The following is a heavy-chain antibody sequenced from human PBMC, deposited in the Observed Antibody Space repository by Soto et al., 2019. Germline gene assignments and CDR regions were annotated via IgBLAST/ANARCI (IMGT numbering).Heavy chain of an antibody. V-gene: IGHV1-3*01. J-gene: IGHJ4*02. CDR1: GYTFTNYA. Sequence: QVQLVQSGAEVKKPGASVKVSCKASGYTFTNYAIHWVRQAPGQRLEWMGWINAGNDSTKYLQKFQGRVTITRDTSASTAYMELSSLRSEDTAVYYCARSPDSGSYRQGLDYWGQGTLVTVSS. CDR3: ARSPDSGSYRQGLDY. CDR2: INAGNDST. D-gene: IGHD1-26*01.